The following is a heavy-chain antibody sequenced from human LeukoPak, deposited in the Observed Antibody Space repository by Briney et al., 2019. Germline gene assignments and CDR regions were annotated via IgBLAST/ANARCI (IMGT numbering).Heavy chain of an antibody. V-gene: IGHV1-46*01. D-gene: IGHD5-12*01. Sequence: ASVKVSCKASGYMFTIYYMYWVRQAPGQGLGWMGIINPSGGSTTYAQNFQGRVTMTRDMSTSTVYMELSSLRSEDTAVYYCAKGRGGYDPGADWFDPWGQGTLVTVSS. CDR3: AKGRGGYDPGADWFDP. CDR1: GYMFTIYY. CDR2: INPSGGST. J-gene: IGHJ5*02.